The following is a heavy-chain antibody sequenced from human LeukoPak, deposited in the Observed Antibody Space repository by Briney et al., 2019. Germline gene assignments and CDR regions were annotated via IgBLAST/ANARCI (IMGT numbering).Heavy chain of an antibody. CDR1: GYTLTELS. CDR2: FDPEDGET. CDR3: ATAPFGKWLLPFDY. Sequence: ASVKVSCKVSGYTLTELSMRWVRQAPGKGLEWMGGFDPEDGETIYAQKFQGRVTMTEDTSTDTAYMELSSLRSEDTAVYYCATAPFGKWLLPFDYWGQGTLVTVSS. V-gene: IGHV1-24*01. D-gene: IGHD3-22*01. J-gene: IGHJ4*02.